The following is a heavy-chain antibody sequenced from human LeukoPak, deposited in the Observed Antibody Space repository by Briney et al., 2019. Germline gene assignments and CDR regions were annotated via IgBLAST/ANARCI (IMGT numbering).Heavy chain of an antibody. D-gene: IGHD1-26*01. CDR1: GGSFSGYY. CDR3: ARPAGYWDYYYYYMDV. V-gene: IGHV4-34*01. Sequence: SETLSLTCAVYGGSFSGYYWSWIRQPPGKGLEWIGEINHSGSTNHNPSLKSRVTISVDTSKNQFSLKLSSVTAADTAVYYCARPAGYWDYYYYYMDVWGKGTTVTVSS. J-gene: IGHJ6*03. CDR2: INHSGST.